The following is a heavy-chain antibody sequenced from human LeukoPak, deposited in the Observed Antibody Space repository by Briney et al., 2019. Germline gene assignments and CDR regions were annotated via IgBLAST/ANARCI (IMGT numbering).Heavy chain of an antibody. CDR3: ARLLTLTGYIDY. Sequence: GESLKISCKASGYSFTSYWIGWVRQMPGKGLEWMGIVYPGDSDTRYSPSFQGQVTISADESISTAYLQWSSLKASDTAMYYCARLLTLTGYIDYWGQGTLVTVSS. V-gene: IGHV5-51*01. D-gene: IGHD3-9*01. J-gene: IGHJ4*02. CDR1: GYSFTSYW. CDR2: VYPGDSDT.